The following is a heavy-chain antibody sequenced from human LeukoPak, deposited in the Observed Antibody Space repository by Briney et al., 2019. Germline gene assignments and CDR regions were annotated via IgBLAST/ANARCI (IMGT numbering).Heavy chain of an antibody. J-gene: IGHJ4*02. Sequence: GGSLRLSCAASGFTFSSYSMNWVRQAPGKGLEWVSSISSGSSYIYYADSVKGRFTISRDNAKNSLYLQMNSLRAEDTAVFYCARGGGEVDYWGQGTLVTVSS. V-gene: IGHV3-21*01. CDR2: ISSGSSYI. CDR1: GFTFSSYS. CDR3: ARGGGEVDY. D-gene: IGHD3-16*01.